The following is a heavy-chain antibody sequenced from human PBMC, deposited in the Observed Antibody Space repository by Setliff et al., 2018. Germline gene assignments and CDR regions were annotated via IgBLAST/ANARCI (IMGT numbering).Heavy chain of an antibody. CDR3: AKVHRRGWYSYVEDAFDI. Sequence: GGSLRLSCAGSGFSFSSYAMNWVRQAPGKRLEWVSGVSGGGTTTYYADSVKGRFTISRDNSKNTLYLQMNSLRAEDTAVYYCAKVHRRGWYSYVEDAFDIWGQGTMVTVSS. J-gene: IGHJ3*02. CDR2: VSGGGTTT. CDR1: GFSFSSYA. V-gene: IGHV3-23*01. D-gene: IGHD5-18*01.